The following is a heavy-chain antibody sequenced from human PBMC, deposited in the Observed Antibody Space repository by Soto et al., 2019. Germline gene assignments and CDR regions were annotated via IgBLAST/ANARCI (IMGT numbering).Heavy chain of an antibody. Sequence: GGSLRLSCAASGFTFSSYGMHWVRQAPGKGLEWVAVISYDGSNKYYADSVKGRFTISRDNSKNTLYLQMNSLRAEDTAVYYCAKDPRGRGYSYEVGVWGQGTLVTVSS. V-gene: IGHV3-30*18. CDR2: ISYDGSNK. J-gene: IGHJ4*02. CDR1: GFTFSSYG. D-gene: IGHD5-18*01. CDR3: AKDPRGRGYSYEVGV.